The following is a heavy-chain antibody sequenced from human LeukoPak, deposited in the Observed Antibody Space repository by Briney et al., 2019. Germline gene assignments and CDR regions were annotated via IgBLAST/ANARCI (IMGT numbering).Heavy chain of an antibody. J-gene: IGHJ5*02. CDR2: IYHSGST. CDR1: GYSISSGYY. Sequence: SETLSLTCTVSGYSISSGYYWGWIRQPPGKGLGWIGSIYHSGSTYYNPSLKSRVTISVDTSKNQFSLKLSSVTAADTAVYYCARSYYYDSSGYYERANWFDPWGQGTLVTVSS. V-gene: IGHV4-38-2*02. D-gene: IGHD3-22*01. CDR3: ARSYYYDSSGYYERANWFDP.